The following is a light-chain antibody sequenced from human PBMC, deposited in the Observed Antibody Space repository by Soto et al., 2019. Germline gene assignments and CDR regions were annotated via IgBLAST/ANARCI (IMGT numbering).Light chain of an antibody. Sequence: EIQMAQSPATLSLAPGERVTLSCRASESVSTNLACYQQKAGQATRLLIYDTSTRANGVPTRFSGSGSGTEFTLTLRSLQSEDFSFYYCQQYNKWPPITFGQGTRLEIK. V-gene: IGKV3-15*01. J-gene: IGKJ5*01. CDR2: DTS. CDR1: ESVSTN. CDR3: QQYNKWPPIT.